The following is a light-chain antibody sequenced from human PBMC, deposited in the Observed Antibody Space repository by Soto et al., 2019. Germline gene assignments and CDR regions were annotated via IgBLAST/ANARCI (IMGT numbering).Light chain of an antibody. V-gene: IGKV1-9*01. Sequence: DIQLTQSPSFLSASVGDRVTITCRASQGIRNYLTWYQQKPGKAPKLLIYAASTLETGVPSRFSGSGSGTEFTLTISSLQPEDFGSYYCQQLNSYPLTFGGGTKVEIK. J-gene: IGKJ4*01. CDR1: QGIRNY. CDR2: AAS. CDR3: QQLNSYPLT.